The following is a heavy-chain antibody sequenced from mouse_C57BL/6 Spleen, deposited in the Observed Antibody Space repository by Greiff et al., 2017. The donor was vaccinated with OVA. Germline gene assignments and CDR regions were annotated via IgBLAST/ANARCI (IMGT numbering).Heavy chain of an antibody. CDR1: GYAFSSYW. D-gene: IGHD1-1*01. Sequence: QVQLKESGAELVKPGASVKISCKASGYAFSSYWMNWVKQRPGKGLEWIGQIYPGDGDTNYNGKFKGKATLTADKSSSTAYMQLSSLTSEDSAVYYCARREAQATSYFDYWGKGTTLTVSS. CDR3: ARREAQATSYFDY. V-gene: IGHV1-80*01. CDR2: IYPGDGDT. J-gene: IGHJ2*01.